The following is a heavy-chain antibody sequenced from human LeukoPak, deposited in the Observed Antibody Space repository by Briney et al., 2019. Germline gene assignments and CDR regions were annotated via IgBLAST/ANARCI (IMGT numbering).Heavy chain of an antibody. Sequence: GGSLRLSCAAPGFTFDDYAMHWVRQPPGKGLEWVSLISGYGGSTYYADSVKGRFAISRDNSKNSLYLQMNSLRTEDTALYYCAKAPGFCSTTSCPGDYWGQGTLVAVSS. CDR2: ISGYGGST. CDR3: AKAPGFCSTTSCPGDY. CDR1: GFTFDDYA. J-gene: IGHJ4*02. D-gene: IGHD2-2*01. V-gene: IGHV3-43*02.